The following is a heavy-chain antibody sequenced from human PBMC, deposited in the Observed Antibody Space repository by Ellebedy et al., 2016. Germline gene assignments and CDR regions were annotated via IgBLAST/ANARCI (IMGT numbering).Heavy chain of an antibody. CDR3: ARLSKGDCGGDCYTFDL. D-gene: IGHD2-21*02. V-gene: IGHV4-59*08. CDR1: GGSISGYY. J-gene: IGHJ5*02. Sequence: SETLSLXXSVSGGSISGYYWSWIRQPPGKGLQYIGHIYYTGTANNGPPFRSRASISVDTSKNQFSLKLNSVTAADTAVYYCARLSKGDCGGDCYTFDLWGQGTLVTVSS. CDR2: IYYTGTA.